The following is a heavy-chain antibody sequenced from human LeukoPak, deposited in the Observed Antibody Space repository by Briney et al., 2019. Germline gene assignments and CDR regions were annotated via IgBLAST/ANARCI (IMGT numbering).Heavy chain of an antibody. Sequence: SETLSLTCAVYGGSFSGYYWSWIRQPPGKGLEWIGEINHSGSTNYNPSLKSRVTISVDTSKNQFSLKLSSVTAADTAVYYCARAVRAPFGPWGQGTLVTVSS. CDR3: ARAVRAPFGP. V-gene: IGHV4-34*01. D-gene: IGHD3-10*01. J-gene: IGHJ5*02. CDR1: GGSFSGYY. CDR2: INHSGST.